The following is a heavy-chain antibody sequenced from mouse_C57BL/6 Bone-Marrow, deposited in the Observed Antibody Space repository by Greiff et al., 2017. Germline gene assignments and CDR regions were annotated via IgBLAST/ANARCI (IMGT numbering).Heavy chain of an antibody. J-gene: IGHJ1*03. V-gene: IGHV1-69*01. CDR2: IDPSDSYT. CDR1: GYTFTSYW. CDR3: ARALYDYGSSWYFDV. Sequence: QVQLQQPGAELVMPGASVKLSCKASGYTFTSYWMPWVKQRPGPGLEWIGEIDPSDSYTNYTQKFKGKSTLTVDKSSSTAYMQLSSLTSEDSAVYDCARALYDYGSSWYFDVWGTGTTVTVSS. D-gene: IGHD1-1*01.